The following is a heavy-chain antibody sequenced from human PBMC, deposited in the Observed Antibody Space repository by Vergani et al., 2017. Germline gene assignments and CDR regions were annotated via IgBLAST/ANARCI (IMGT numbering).Heavy chain of an antibody. D-gene: IGHD3-9*01. CDR1: GYSISSSNW. Sequence: QVQLQESGPGLVKPPGTLSLTCAVSGYSISSSNWWSWVRQPPGKGLEWIGEIYHSGSTNYNPSLKSRVTISVDKSKNQFSLKLSSVTAADTAVYYCARALKLRYSPFGDYYYYGMDVWGQXP. J-gene: IGHJ6*02. CDR2: IYHSGST. CDR3: ARALKLRYSPFGDYYYYGMDV. V-gene: IGHV4-4*03.